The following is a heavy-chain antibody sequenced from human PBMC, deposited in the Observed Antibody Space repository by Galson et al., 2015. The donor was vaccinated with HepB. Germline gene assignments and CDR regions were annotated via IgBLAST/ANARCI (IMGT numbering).Heavy chain of an antibody. D-gene: IGHD1-20*01. V-gene: IGHV3-33*08. J-gene: IGHJ4*02. CDR2: IWYDGSNK. CDR1: GFTFRSSA. Sequence: SLRLSCAASGFTFRSSAMHWVRQAPGKGLEWVAVIWYDGSNKYYADSVKGRFTISRDNSKNTLYLQMNSLRAEDTAVYYCARDGITGTMMEYWGQGTLVTVSS. CDR3: ARDGITGTMMEY.